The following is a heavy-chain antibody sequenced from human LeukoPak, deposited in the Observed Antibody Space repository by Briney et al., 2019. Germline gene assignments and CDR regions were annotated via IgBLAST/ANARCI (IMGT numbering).Heavy chain of an antibody. Sequence: SETLSLTCTVSGGSISSYYWSWIRQPPGKGLECIGYIYYTGSTNYNPSLKSRVTISVDTSKNQFSLKLSSVTAADTAVYYCARDTILDVWGKGATVTVSS. D-gene: IGHD3-3*01. J-gene: IGHJ6*04. CDR2: IYYTGST. V-gene: IGHV4-59*01. CDR3: ARDTILDV. CDR1: GGSISSYY.